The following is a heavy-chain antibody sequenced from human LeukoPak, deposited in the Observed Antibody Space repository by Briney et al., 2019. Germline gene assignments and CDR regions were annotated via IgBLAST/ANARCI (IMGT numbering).Heavy chain of an antibody. CDR3: ARICSSTSCVGY. V-gene: IGHV1-2*02. CDR1: GYTFTGYY. Sequence: ASVKVSCKASGYTFTGYYMHWVRQAPGQGLEWMGWINPNSGGTNYAQKFQGRVTMTRDTSISTAYMELSRLRSGDTAVYYCARICSSTSCVGYWGQGTLVTVSS. J-gene: IGHJ4*02. D-gene: IGHD2-2*01. CDR2: INPNSGGT.